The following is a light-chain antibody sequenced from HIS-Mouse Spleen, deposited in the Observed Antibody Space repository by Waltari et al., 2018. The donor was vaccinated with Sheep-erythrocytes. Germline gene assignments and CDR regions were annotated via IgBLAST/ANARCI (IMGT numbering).Light chain of an antibody. V-gene: IGKV1-33*01. J-gene: IGKJ5*01. CDR2: DAS. CDR1: PDISNY. Sequence: DIQMTQSPSSLSASVGDRVTITCQASPDISNYLNWYQQKPGKAPKLMIYDASNLETGVPSRFSGSGSGTDFTFTISSLQPEDFATYYCQQANSFPITFGQGTRLEIK. CDR3: QQANSFPIT.